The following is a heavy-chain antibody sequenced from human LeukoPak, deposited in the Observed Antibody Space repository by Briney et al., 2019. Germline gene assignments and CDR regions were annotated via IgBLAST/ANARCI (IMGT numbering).Heavy chain of an antibody. V-gene: IGHV1-18*01. CDR2: ISTYNGNT. Sequence: VKVSCKASGYTFNSHGITWVRQAPGQGLEWMGWISTYNGNTNYAQKLQGRVTITTDTSTSTVYMELRSLRSDDTAVYYCARDQYYDSKGWFDPWGQGTLVTVYS. CDR1: GYTFNSHG. J-gene: IGHJ5*02. CDR3: ARDQYYDSKGWFDP. D-gene: IGHD3-16*01.